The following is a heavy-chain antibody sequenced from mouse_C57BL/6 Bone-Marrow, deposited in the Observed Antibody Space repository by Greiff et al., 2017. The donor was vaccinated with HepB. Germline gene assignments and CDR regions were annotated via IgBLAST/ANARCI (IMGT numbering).Heavy chain of an antibody. V-gene: IGHV2-6-1*01. CDR2: IWSDGST. J-gene: IGHJ4*01. Sequence: VKLVESGPGLVAPSQSLSITCTVSGFSLTSYGVHWVRQPPGKGLEWLVVIWSDGSTTYNSALKSRLSISKDNSKSQVFLKMNSLQTDDTAMYYCARQWDYRRYDAMDYGGQGTSVTVSS. CDR3: ARQWDYRRYDAMDY. CDR1: GFSLTSYG. D-gene: IGHD2-4*01.